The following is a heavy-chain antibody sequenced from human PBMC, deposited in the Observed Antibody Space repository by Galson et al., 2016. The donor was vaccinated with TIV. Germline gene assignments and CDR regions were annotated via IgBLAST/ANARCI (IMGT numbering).Heavy chain of an antibody. Sequence: QSGAEVKKPGESPRISCKGSGYRFTSYWINWVRQMPGKGLEWMGRIDPADSYTNYSPSFQSHVTISTDKSICTSYLQWSSLKASDTAIYYCARPHYGDGDYWGLGTLVTVSS. CDR3: ARPHYGDGDY. D-gene: IGHD4-17*01. CDR1: GYRFTSYW. V-gene: IGHV5-10-1*01. J-gene: IGHJ4*02. CDR2: IDPADSYT.